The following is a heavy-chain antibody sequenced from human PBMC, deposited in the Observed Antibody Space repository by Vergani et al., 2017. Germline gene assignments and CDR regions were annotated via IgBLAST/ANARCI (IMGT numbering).Heavy chain of an antibody. CDR1: GGSFSGYY. CDR3: ARGGRLSRNWYFDL. J-gene: IGHJ2*01. V-gene: IGHV4-34*01. Sequence: QVQLQQWGAGLLKPSETLSLTCAVYGGSFSGYYWSWIRQPPGKGLEWIGEINHSGSTNYNPFLKSRVTISVDTSKNQFSLKLSSVTAADTAVYYCARGGRLSRNWYFDLWGRGTLVTVSS. D-gene: IGHD6-25*01. CDR2: INHSGST.